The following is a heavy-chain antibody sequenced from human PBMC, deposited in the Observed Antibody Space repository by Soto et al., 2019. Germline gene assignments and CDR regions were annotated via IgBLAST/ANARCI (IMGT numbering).Heavy chain of an antibody. CDR3: ARGRDGYNYGTLSY. CDR1: GGTFSSYA. D-gene: IGHD5-12*01. V-gene: IGHV1-69*06. CDR2: IIPIFGTA. Sequence: GASVKVSCKASGGTFSSYAISWVRQAPGQGLEWMGGIIPIFGTANYAQKFQGRVTITADKSTSTAYMELSSLRSEDTAVYYCARGRDGYNYGTLSYWGQGTLVTVSS. J-gene: IGHJ4*02.